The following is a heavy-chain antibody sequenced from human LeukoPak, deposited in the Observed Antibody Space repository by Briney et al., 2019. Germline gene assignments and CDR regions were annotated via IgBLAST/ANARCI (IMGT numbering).Heavy chain of an antibody. CDR2: ISGSGGST. Sequence: QSGGSLRLSCAASGFTFSSYAMSWVRQAPGKGLEWVSAISGSGGSTYYADSVKGRFTISRDNSKNTLYLQMNSLGAEDTAVYYCARGTPARGAAAGSFDYWGQGTLVTVSS. J-gene: IGHJ4*02. D-gene: IGHD6-13*01. CDR3: ARGTPARGAAAGSFDY. CDR1: GFTFSSYA. V-gene: IGHV3-23*01.